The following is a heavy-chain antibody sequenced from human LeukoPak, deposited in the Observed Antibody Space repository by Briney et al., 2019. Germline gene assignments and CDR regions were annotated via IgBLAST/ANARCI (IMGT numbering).Heavy chain of an antibody. V-gene: IGHV3-11*01. CDR3: ARVVVVAANPEYYFDY. Sequence: SGGSLRLSCAASGFTFSSYAMSWIRQAPGKGLEWVSYISSSGSTIYYADSVKGRFTISRDNAKNSLYLQMNSLRAEDTAVYYCARVVVVAANPEYYFDYWGQGTLVTVSS. CDR2: ISSSGSTI. J-gene: IGHJ4*02. CDR1: GFTFSSYA. D-gene: IGHD2-15*01.